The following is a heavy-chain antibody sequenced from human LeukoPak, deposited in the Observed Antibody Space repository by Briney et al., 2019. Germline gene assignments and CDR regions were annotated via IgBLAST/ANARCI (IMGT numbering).Heavy chain of an antibody. CDR3: AREDYGGTNFDQ. CDR2: ISKTGATI. Sequence: PGGSLRLSCAVSGSTLSDYFMIWVRQVPGKGLQWVAYISKTGATIQYEDSVKGRLTISRDNAQNALYLQMNSLRVDDTGMYFCAREDYGGTNFDQWGQGTLVTVSS. CDR1: GSTLSDYF. J-gene: IGHJ4*02. V-gene: IGHV3-11*01. D-gene: IGHD4-23*01.